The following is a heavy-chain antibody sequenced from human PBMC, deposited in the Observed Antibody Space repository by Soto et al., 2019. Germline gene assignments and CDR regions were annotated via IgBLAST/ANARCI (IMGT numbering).Heavy chain of an antibody. CDR3: ARDLIQLWGFDY. CDR2: INHSGST. V-gene: IGHV4-34*01. D-gene: IGHD5-18*01. Sequence: SATLSLTCAIHGGSFSGYYWSWIRQPPGKGLEWIGDINHSGSTNYNPSLKSRVTISVDTSKNQFSLKLSSVTAADTAVYYCARDLIQLWGFDYWGQGTLVTVS. CDR1: GGSFSGYY. J-gene: IGHJ4*02.